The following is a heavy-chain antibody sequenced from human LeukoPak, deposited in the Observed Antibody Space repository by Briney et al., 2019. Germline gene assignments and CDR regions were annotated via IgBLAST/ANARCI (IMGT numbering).Heavy chain of an antibody. D-gene: IGHD3-10*02. CDR1: GYTFTVYY. V-gene: IGHV1-2*02. CDR2: INPNSGGT. J-gene: IGHJ4*02. CDR3: ARMFGGNSGY. Sequence: RASVKVSFKASGYTFTVYYMHWVRQALGQGLEWMGWINPNSGGTNYAQKFQGRVTMTRDTSISTAYMELSRLRSDDTAVYYCARMFGGNSGYWGQGTLVTVSS.